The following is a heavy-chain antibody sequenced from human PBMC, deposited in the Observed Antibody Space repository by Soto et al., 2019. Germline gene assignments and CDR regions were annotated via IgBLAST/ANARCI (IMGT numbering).Heavy chain of an antibody. CDR1: TETFNNYG. J-gene: IGHJ5*02. D-gene: IGHD1-1*01. Sequence: ASVKVSWKASTETFNNYGIAWVRPAPGQGLEWIGWISTHNGNTNTDHKKRFQGRFTMTSDSASNTAYMELRSLTPDDTAVYYCARGGQKNVYTSIGPWGQGTLVTVSS. CDR3: ARGGQKNVYTSIGP. V-gene: IGHV1-18*04. CDR2: ISTHNG.